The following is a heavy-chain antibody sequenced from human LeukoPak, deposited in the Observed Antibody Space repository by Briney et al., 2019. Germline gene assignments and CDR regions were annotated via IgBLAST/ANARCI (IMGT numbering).Heavy chain of an antibody. V-gene: IGHV1-18*01. CDR1: GYSFTSYG. J-gene: IGHJ4*02. Sequence: ASVKVSCKASGYSFTSYGITWVRQAPGQGLEWMGWISAYNGNTNYAQLLQGRVTMTTDTSTSTAYMELRSLRSDDTAVYYCARVVGYCTNGVCYKHHDYWGQGTLVTVSS. CDR3: ARVVGYCTNGVCYKHHDY. CDR2: ISAYNGNT. D-gene: IGHD2-8*01.